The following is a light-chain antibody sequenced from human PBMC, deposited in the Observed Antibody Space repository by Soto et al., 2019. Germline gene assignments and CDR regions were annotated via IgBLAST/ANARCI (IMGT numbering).Light chain of an antibody. CDR2: AAS. Sequence: DIQMTQSPSSLSASVGDRVTITCRASQSINSYLNWYQQKPGKAPKFLIYAASSLQSGVPSRFSGSGSGTDFTLTISSLQPEDFATYYCQQSYSTPVTFGQGTKVEIK. CDR3: QQSYSTPVT. CDR1: QSINSY. V-gene: IGKV1-39*01. J-gene: IGKJ1*01.